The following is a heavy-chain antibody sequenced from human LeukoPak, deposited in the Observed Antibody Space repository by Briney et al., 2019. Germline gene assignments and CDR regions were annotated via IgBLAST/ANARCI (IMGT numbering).Heavy chain of an antibody. CDR3: ARAARRSYYVDY. D-gene: IGHD6-6*01. Sequence: SETLSLTCTVSGGSISSHYWSWIRQPPGKGLEWIGYFYYSGSTNYNPSLKSRVTISVDTSKNQFSLKLSSVTAADTAVYYCARAARRSYYVDYWGQGTLVTVSS. V-gene: IGHV4-59*11. CDR1: GGSISSHY. J-gene: IGHJ4*02. CDR2: FYYSGST.